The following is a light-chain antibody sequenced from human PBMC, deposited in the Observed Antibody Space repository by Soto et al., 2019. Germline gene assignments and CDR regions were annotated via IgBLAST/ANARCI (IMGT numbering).Light chain of an antibody. CDR3: CSYAGYYTYV. CDR1: NSVVGLYNY. V-gene: IGLV2-11*01. Sequence: SVLTQPRSLSGSPGQSVTISCPGTNSVVGLYNYVSWYQHHPGKAPKLVIYDVTKRPSGVPNRFSGSKSGNTASLTISGLQTGDEADYYCCSYAGYYTYVFGTGTKGNVL. J-gene: IGLJ1*01. CDR2: DVT.